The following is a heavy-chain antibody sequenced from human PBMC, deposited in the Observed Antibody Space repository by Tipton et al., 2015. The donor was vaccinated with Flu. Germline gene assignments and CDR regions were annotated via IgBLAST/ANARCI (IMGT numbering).Heavy chain of an antibody. CDR2: ISGSGDNT. CDR1: GFTFSSYA. J-gene: IGHJ4*02. Sequence: SLRLSCAASGFTFSSYAMTWVRQAPGKGLEWVSAISGSGDNTYYADSVKGRFTISRDNVKNSLYLQMNNLRAEDTAVYYCARQIGGGDCYWGQGTLVTVSS. D-gene: IGHD2-21*01. CDR3: ARQIGGGDCY. V-gene: IGHV3-23*01.